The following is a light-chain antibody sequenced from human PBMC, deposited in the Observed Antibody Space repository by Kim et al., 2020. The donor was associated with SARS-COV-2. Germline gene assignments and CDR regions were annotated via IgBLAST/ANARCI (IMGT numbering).Light chain of an antibody. CDR2: DAS. CDR3: QQYANSPLT. Sequence: EIVLTQSPVTLSLSPGERATLSCGASQSVNSSYLAWYQQKPGLAPRLLIYDASSRATGIPDRFSGSGSGTDFTLTITRLEPEDFALYYCQQYANSPLTFGGGTKVDIK. CDR1: QSVNSSY. V-gene: IGKV3D-20*01. J-gene: IGKJ4*01.